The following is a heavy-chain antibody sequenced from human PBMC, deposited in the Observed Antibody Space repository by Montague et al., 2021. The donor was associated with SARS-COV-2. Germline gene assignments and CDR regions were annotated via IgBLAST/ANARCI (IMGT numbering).Heavy chain of an antibody. CDR1: GDSINSGSYY. D-gene: IGHD3-9*01. J-gene: IGHJ1*01. CDR3: AGPDWLKH. V-gene: IGHV4-61*02. CDR2: IYTSGRT. Sequence: TLSLTCTVSGDSINSGSYYWGWIRQLAGKGLEWIGRIYTSGRTNYNPSLRSRINMSLDTSKSRFSLNLTSVTAADTAVYYCAGPDWLKHWGQGALVTVSS.